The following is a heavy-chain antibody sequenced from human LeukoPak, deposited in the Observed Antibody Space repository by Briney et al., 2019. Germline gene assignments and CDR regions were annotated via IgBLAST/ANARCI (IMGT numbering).Heavy chain of an antibody. J-gene: IGHJ4*02. CDR2: IIPIFGTA. V-gene: IGHV1-69*05. CDR3: ARHRGYGGNLYDFDS. Sequence: ASVKVSCKASGGTFSSYAISWVRQAPGQGLEWMGGIIPIFGTANYAQKFQGRVTITTDESTSTAYMELSSLRSEDTAVYYCARHRGYGGNLYDFDSWGRGALVTVSS. CDR1: GGTFSSYA. D-gene: IGHD4-23*01.